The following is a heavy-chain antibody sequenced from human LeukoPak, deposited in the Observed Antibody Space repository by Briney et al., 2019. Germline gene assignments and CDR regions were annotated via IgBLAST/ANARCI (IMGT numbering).Heavy chain of an antibody. CDR1: GYTFTGYY. CDR3: ARGRSIVGATSYYYYYMDV. D-gene: IGHD1-26*01. J-gene: IGHJ6*03. Sequence: ASVKVSCKASGYTFTGYYMHWVRQAPGQELEWMGRINPNSGGTNYAQKFQGRVTMTRDTSISTAYMELSRLRSDDTAVYYCARGRSIVGATSYYYYYMDVWGKGTTVTVSS. V-gene: IGHV1-2*06. CDR2: INPNSGGT.